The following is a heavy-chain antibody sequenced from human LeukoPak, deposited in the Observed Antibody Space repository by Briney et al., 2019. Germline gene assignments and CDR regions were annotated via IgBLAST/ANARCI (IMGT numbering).Heavy chain of an antibody. Sequence: SETLSLTCAVYGGSPCVYYWSCMPPPPEGGGGCIGEINHSGSTNYNPSLKSRVTISVDTSKNQFSLKLSSVTAADTAVYYCASLRRGELYSLGYWGQGTLVTVSS. J-gene: IGHJ4*02. D-gene: IGHD3-16*01. CDR3: ASLRRGELYSLGY. CDR2: INHSGST. CDR1: GGSPCVYY. V-gene: IGHV4-34*01.